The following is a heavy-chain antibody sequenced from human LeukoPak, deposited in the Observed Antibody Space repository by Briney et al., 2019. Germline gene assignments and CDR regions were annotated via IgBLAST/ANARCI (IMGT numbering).Heavy chain of an antibody. CDR3: ARRTGSSQDY. Sequence: SETLSLTCTVSGGSISSYYWSWIRQPPGKGLEWIGYIYYSGSPRYNPSLKSRVAISIHTSKKQFSLKLSSVTAADTAVYYCARRTGSSQDYWGQGTLVTVSS. CDR2: IYYSGSP. D-gene: IGHD6-13*01. CDR1: GGSISSYY. J-gene: IGHJ4*02. V-gene: IGHV4-59*08.